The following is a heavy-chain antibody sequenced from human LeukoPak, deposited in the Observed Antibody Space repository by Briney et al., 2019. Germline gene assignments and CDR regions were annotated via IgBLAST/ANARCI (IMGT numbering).Heavy chain of an antibody. V-gene: IGHV3-48*03. CDR2: ISSSSFTI. CDR1: GFTFSSYE. J-gene: IGHJ4*02. CDR3: ARDTLARIDY. Sequence: GGSLRLSCAASGFTFSSYEMNWVRQAPGKGLEWVSYISSSSFTIYYADSVKGRFTISRDNAKNSLYLQMNSLRAEDTAVYYCARDTLARIDYWGQGTLVTVSS.